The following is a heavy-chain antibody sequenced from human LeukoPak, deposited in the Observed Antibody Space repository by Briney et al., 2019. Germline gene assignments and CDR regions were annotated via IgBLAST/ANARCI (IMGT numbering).Heavy chain of an antibody. V-gene: IGHV4-61*02. J-gene: IGHJ4*02. Sequence: SETLSLTCTVSGGSISSGSYYWSWIRQPAGKGLEWIGRIYTSGSTNYNPSLKSRVTISVDTSKNQFSLKLSSVTAADTAVYYCARDLSGEYYFDYWGQGTLVTVSS. CDR3: ARDLSGEYYFDY. CDR2: IYTSGST. D-gene: IGHD2/OR15-2a*01. CDR1: GGSISSGSYY.